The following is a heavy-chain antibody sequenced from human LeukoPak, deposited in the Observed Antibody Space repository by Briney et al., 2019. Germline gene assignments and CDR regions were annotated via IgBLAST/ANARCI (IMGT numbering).Heavy chain of an antibody. D-gene: IGHD4-17*01. CDR1: GGSFSGYY. J-gene: IGHJ4*02. Sequence: SETLSLTCAVYGGSFSGYYWSWIRQPPGKGLEWIGEINHSGSTNYNPSLKSRVTISVDTSKNQFSLKLSSVTAADTAVYYCARHLPNYGEDYWGQGTLVTVSS. CDR3: ARHLPNYGEDY. CDR2: INHSGST. V-gene: IGHV4-34*01.